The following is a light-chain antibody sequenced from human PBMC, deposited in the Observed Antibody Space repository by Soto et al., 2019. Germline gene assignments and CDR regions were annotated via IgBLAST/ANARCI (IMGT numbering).Light chain of an antibody. CDR3: SSYTRSATWV. V-gene: IGLV2-14*01. CDR2: EVS. J-gene: IGLJ3*02. Sequence: QAVVTQPASVSGSPGQSITISCTGTSSDVGGYNYVSWYQQHPGKAPKLMVYEVSNRPSGVSNRFSGFESGNTASLTISGLQTEDEADYYCSSYTRSATWVFGGGTKLTVL. CDR1: SSDVGGYNY.